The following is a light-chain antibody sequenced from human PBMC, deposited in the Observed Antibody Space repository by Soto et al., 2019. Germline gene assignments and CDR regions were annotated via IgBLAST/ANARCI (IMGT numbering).Light chain of an antibody. Sequence: QSALTQPASVSGSPGQAITISCTGTRSDVGGYHYVSWYQQHPGKAPKLMIYEVSNRPSGVSNRFSGSKSGNTASLTISGLQAEDEADYFCSAYGSTSTRYVFGTGTKLTFL. J-gene: IGLJ1*01. CDR2: EVS. V-gene: IGLV2-14*01. CDR3: SAYGSTSTRYV. CDR1: RSDVGGYHY.